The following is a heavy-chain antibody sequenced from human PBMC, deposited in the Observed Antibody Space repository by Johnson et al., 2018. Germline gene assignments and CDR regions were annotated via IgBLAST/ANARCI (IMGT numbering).Heavy chain of an antibody. Sequence: VQLVETGGGVVQPGRSLRLSCAASGFTFSSYAMHWVRQAPGKGLEWVAVISYDGSNKYYEDSVKGRFTIPRDNSKNTLYLQMNSLRAEDTAVYYCAGDGDVLLGFGESLNAFDIWGQGTMVTVSS. D-gene: IGHD3-10*01. CDR1: GFTFSSYA. V-gene: IGHV3-30-3*01. J-gene: IGHJ3*02. CDR2: ISYDGSNK. CDR3: AGDGDVLLGFGESLNAFDI.